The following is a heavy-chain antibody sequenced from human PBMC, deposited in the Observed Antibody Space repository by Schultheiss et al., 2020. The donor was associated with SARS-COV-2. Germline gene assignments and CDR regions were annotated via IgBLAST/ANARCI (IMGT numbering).Heavy chain of an antibody. Sequence: GGSLRLSCAASGFTFSNAWMSWVRQAPGKGLEWVSAISGSGGSTYYADSVKGRFTISRDNSKNTLYLQINSLRAEDTAVYYCAKDRLTAVGPDAFDLWGLGTMVTVSS. CDR1: GFTFSNAW. J-gene: IGHJ3*01. V-gene: IGHV3-23*01. CDR3: AKDRLTAVGPDAFDL. CDR2: ISGSGGST. D-gene: IGHD1-26*01.